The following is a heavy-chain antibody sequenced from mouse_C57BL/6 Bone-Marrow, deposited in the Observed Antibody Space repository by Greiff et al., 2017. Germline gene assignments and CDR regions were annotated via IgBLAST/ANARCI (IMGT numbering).Heavy chain of an antibody. CDR2: IGPGSGST. Sequence: QVQLQQSGAELVKPGASVKISCKASGYTFTDYYINWVKQRPGQGLEWIGKIGPGSGSTYYNEKFKGKATLTADKSSSTAYMQLSSLTSEDSAVYFCARDALYYYGSILYFDYWGQGTTLTVSS. D-gene: IGHD1-1*01. CDR3: ARDALYYYGSILYFDY. V-gene: IGHV1-77*01. J-gene: IGHJ2*01. CDR1: GYTFTDYY.